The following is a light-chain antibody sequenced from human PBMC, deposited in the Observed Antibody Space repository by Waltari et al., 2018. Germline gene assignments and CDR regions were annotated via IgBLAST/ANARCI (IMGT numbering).Light chain of an antibody. Sequence: DIQMTQSPSTLPASIGSRVTITCRASQNVDTWLAWYQQKPGKAPKLLVYKTSTLQSGVPSRFSGSGSGTHFTLTISSLQPDDFATYYCQQYNTYWTFGQGTKVE. J-gene: IGKJ1*01. CDR3: QQYNTYWT. CDR2: KTS. CDR1: QNVDTW. V-gene: IGKV1-5*03.